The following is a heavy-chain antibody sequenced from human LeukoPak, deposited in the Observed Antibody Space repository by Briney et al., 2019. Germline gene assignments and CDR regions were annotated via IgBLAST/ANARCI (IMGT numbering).Heavy chain of an antibody. CDR1: GGSFSGYY. CDR3: ARGRYYDFWSGYSFDY. D-gene: IGHD3-3*01. V-gene: IGHV4-34*01. CDR2: INHSGST. J-gene: IGHJ4*02. Sequence: SETLCLTCAVYGGSFSGYYWSWIRQPPGKGLEWIGEINHSGSTNYNPSLKSRVTISVDTSKNQFSLKLSSVTAADTAVYYCARGRYYDFWSGYSFDYWGQGTLVTVSS.